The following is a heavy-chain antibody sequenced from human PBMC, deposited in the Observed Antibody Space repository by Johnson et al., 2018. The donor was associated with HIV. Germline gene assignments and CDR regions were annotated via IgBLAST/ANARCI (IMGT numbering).Heavy chain of an antibody. Sequence: QVQLVESGGGVVQPGRSLRLSCAASGFTFRSYAMHWVRQAPCKGLEWVAVISYDGKSTYYADSVKGRFTITRDNSKNTLNLQMNSLRAEDTAVYYCARGSGVLTGGDSDAFDIWGQGTMVTVSS. D-gene: IGHD4-17*01. CDR2: ISYDGKST. V-gene: IGHV3-30*14. J-gene: IGHJ3*02. CDR3: ARGSGVLTGGDSDAFDI. CDR1: GFTFRSYA.